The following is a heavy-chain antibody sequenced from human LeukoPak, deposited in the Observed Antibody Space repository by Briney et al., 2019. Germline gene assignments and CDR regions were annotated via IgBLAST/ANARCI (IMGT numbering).Heavy chain of an antibody. J-gene: IGHJ6*02. CDR2: INHSGST. CDR3: ARVRRGYCSSTSCYTGAYYYYGMDV. V-gene: IGHV4-34*01. CDR1: GGSVSGYY. Sequence: KPSETLSLTCAVYGGSVSGYYWSWIRQPPGKGLEWIGEINHSGSTNYNPSLKSRVTISVDTSKNQFSLKLSSVTAADTAVYYCARVRRGYCSSTSCYTGAYYYYGMDVWGQGTTVTVSS. D-gene: IGHD2-2*02.